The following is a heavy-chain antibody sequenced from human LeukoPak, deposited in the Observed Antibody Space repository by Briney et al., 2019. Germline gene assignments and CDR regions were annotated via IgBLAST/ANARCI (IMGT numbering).Heavy chain of an antibody. CDR2: ISGSGGST. J-gene: IGHJ4*02. CDR3: AKDGYDFWSGPQGYYFDY. CDR1: GFTFNNHA. Sequence: PGGSLRLSCAASGFTFNNHAMSWVRLAPGKGLEWVSAISGSGGSTYYADSVKGRFTISRDNSKNTLYLQMNSLRAEDTAVYYCAKDGYDFWSGPQGYYFDYWGQGTLVTVSS. D-gene: IGHD3-3*01. V-gene: IGHV3-23*01.